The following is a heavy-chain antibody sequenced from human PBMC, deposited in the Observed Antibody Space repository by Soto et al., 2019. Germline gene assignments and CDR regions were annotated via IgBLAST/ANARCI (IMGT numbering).Heavy chain of an antibody. J-gene: IGHJ4*02. Sequence: QVHLQQWGAGLLKPSETLSLTCAVYGGSFSGYYWSWIRQPPGKGLEWIAEINHSGSTDYNPSLNSGVIISVDTSKNQFSLKLNSVTAAYTAVYYFASRTVPLLSLAARPGGFDYWGQGTLVTVSS. CDR3: ASRTVPLLSLAARPGGFDY. V-gene: IGHV4-34*02. CDR1: GGSFSGYY. CDR2: INHSGST. D-gene: IGHD6-6*01.